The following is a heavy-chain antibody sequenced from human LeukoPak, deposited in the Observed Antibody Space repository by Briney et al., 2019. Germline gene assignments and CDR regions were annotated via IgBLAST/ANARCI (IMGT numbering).Heavy chain of an antibody. CDR1: GFTFSRNA. Sequence: PGGSLRLSCAASGFTFSRNAMHWVRQAPGKGLEWVADISYDGSNKHYADSVKGRLTISRDNSENTLYLQMNSLRAEDTAVYYCARMPVWGHDDHVGLDYWGQGTQVTVSS. J-gene: IGHJ4*02. CDR2: ISYDGSNK. V-gene: IGHV3-30*04. D-gene: IGHD3-16*01. CDR3: ARMPVWGHDDHVGLDY.